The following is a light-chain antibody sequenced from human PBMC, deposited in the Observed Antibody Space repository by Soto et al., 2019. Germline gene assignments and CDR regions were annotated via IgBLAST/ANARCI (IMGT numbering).Light chain of an antibody. CDR1: QSVTTR. V-gene: IGKV3D-15*01. CDR3: QQYNNWLWT. Sequence: IVLTQSPGTLSLSPGERVTLSCRASQSVTTRLAWYQHKPGQAPRLLMSGASSRASGVPGRFSGSGSGTEFTLTISSLQSEYFALSYCQQYNNWLWTFGQGTKGDI. CDR2: GAS. J-gene: IGKJ1*01.